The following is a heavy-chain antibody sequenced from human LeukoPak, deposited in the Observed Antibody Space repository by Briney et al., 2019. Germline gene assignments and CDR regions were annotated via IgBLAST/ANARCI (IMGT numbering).Heavy chain of an antibody. V-gene: IGHV4-59*01. CDR1: GGSISSYY. J-gene: IGHJ6*02. CDR2: IYYSGST. CDR3: ARDGYSSGWSPYYYYYCGMDV. Sequence: SETLSLTCTVSGGSISSYYWSWIRQPPGKGLEWIGYIYYSGSTNYNPSLKSRVTISVDTSKNQFSLKLSSVTAADTAVYYCARDGYSSGWSPYYYYYCGMDVWGQGTTVTVSS. D-gene: IGHD6-19*01.